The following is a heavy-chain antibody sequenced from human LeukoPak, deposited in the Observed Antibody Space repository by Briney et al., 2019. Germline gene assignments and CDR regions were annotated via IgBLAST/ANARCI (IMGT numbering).Heavy chain of an antibody. CDR2: INYSGST. Sequence: PSETLSLTCAVSGGSFSSYYWSWIRQPPGKGLEWIGYINYSGSTNYNPSLKSRVTISVDTSKNQFSLKLSSVTAADTAVYYCAGRRILEWLSPAGFDPWGQGTLVTVSS. J-gene: IGHJ5*02. CDR3: AGRRILEWLSPAGFDP. CDR1: GGSFSSYY. D-gene: IGHD3-3*01. V-gene: IGHV4-59*08.